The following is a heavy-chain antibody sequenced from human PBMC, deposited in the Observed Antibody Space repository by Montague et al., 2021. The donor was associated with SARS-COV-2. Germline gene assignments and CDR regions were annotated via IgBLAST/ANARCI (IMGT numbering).Heavy chain of an antibody. D-gene: IGHD2-2*01. CDR2: IYYSGST. V-gene: IGHV4-39*07. J-gene: IGHJ6*02. CDR1: GGSISSSSYY. Sequence: SETLFLTCTVSGGSISSSSYYWGWIRQPPGKGLEWIGSIYYSGSTYYNPSLKSRVTISVDTSKNQFSLKPSSVTAADTAVYYCARDKAEYIVVVPAVPLAYGMDVWGQGTTVTVSS. CDR3: ARDKAEYIVVVPAVPLAYGMDV.